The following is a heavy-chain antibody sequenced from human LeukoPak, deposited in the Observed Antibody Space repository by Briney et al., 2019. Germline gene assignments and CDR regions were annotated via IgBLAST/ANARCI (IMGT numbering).Heavy chain of an antibody. CDR2: FDPEDGET. CDR3: ATLNSSPVGSGWRGGFDY. Sequence: GASVKVSCKVSGYTLTELSMHWVRQAPGKGLEWMGGFDPEDGETIYAQKFQGRVTMTEDTSTDTAYMELSSLRSEDTAVYYCATLNSSPVGSGWRGGFDYWGQGTLVTVSS. D-gene: IGHD6-19*01. CDR1: GYTLTELS. J-gene: IGHJ4*02. V-gene: IGHV1-24*01.